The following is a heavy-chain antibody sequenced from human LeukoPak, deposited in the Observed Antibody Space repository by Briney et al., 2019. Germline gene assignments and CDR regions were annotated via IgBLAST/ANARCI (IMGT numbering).Heavy chain of an antibody. CDR1: GFTFSSYA. V-gene: IGHV3-64*01. J-gene: IGHJ4*02. D-gene: IGHD3-22*01. CDR3: ARVRYYYDSSGAEYYFDY. CDR2: ISSNGGST. Sequence: PGGSLRLSCAASGFTFSSYAMHWVRQAPGKGLEYVSAISSNGGSTYYANSVKGRFTTSRDNSKNTLYLQMGSLRAEDMAVYYCARVRYYYDSSGAEYYFDYWGQGTLVTVSS.